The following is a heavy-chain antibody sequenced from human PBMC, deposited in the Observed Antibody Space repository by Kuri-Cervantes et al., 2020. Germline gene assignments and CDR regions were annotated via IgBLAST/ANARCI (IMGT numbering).Heavy chain of an antibody. D-gene: IGHD3-3*01. J-gene: IGHJ5*02. Sequence: GESLKISCAASGFTFSSYWMHWVRQAPGKGLVWVSRINSDGSSTSYADSVKGRFTISRDNAKNTLYLQMNSLRAEDTAVYYCARARGHVLRFLEPNGWFDPWGQGALVTVSS. CDR3: ARARGHVLRFLEPNGWFDP. CDR2: INSDGSST. V-gene: IGHV3-74*01. CDR1: GFTFSSYW.